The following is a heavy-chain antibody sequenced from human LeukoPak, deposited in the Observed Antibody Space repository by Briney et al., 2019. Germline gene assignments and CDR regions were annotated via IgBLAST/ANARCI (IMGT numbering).Heavy chain of an antibody. D-gene: IGHD7-27*01. CDR3: TKDLGLHYFDP. CDR1: GFTFSSYA. Sequence: PGESLTLSCAASGFTFSSYAMRWVRQAPARGLEWVSAISGSGDRTYNADSVKGRFSISRDNSKNTLYLQMNSLRAEDTAVYYCTKDLGLHYFDPWGQGTPVTVSS. V-gene: IGHV3-23*01. J-gene: IGHJ5*02. CDR2: ISGSGDRT.